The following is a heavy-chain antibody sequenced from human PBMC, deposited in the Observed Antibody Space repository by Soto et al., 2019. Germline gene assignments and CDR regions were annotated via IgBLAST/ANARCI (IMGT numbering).Heavy chain of an antibody. CDR1: GCSISSYD. CDR2: IYYSGST. Sequence: SETLSLTCTVSGCSISSYDWSWIRQPPGKGLEWIGYIYYSGSTNYNPSLKSRVTISVDTSKNQFSLKLSSVTAADTAVYYCGRLGSGRDYYYYYYMDVWGKGTTVTVSS. D-gene: IGHD3-10*01. J-gene: IGHJ6*03. V-gene: IGHV4-59*08. CDR3: GRLGSGRDYYYYYYMDV.